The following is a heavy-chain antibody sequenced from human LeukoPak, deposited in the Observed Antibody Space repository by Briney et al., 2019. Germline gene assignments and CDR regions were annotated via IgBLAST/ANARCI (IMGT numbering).Heavy chain of an antibody. D-gene: IGHD2-8*01. CDR3: ARRRSIMYDGNYFDY. V-gene: IGHV4-59*08. CDR2: IYYSGST. Sequence: SETLSLTCSVSGDSISSYYWSWIRQPPGKGLEWLGYIYYSGSTIYNPSLKSRVTISVDTSKNQFSLKLSSVTAADTAVYYCARRRSIMYDGNYFDYWGQGTLVTVSS. J-gene: IGHJ4*02. CDR1: GDSISSYY.